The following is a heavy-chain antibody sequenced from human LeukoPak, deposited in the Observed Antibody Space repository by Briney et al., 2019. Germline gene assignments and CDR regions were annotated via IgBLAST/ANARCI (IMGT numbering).Heavy chain of an antibody. CDR3: AKDLGSSSFPSDY. D-gene: IGHD6-6*01. CDR2: ISYDGSNK. V-gene: IGHV3-30*18. J-gene: IGHJ4*02. CDR1: GFTFSSYG. Sequence: PGRSLRLSCAASGFTFSSYGMHWVRQAPGKGLEWVAVISYDGSNKYYADSVKGRFTISRDNSKNTLYLQMNSLRAEDTAVYYCAKDLGSSSFPSDYWGQGTLVTVSS.